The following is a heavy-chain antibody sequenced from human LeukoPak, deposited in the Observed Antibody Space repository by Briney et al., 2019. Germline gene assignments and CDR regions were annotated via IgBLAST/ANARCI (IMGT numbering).Heavy chain of an antibody. Sequence: ASVKVSCKASGYTFTSYAMHWVRQAPGQRLEWMGWINAGNGNTKYSQKFQGRVTITRDTSASTAYMELSSLRSEDTAVYYCARSYSSGYVWFDPWGQGTLVTVSS. CDR3: ARSYSSGYVWFDP. CDR2: INAGNGNT. CDR1: GYTFTSYA. V-gene: IGHV1-3*01. J-gene: IGHJ5*02. D-gene: IGHD6-19*01.